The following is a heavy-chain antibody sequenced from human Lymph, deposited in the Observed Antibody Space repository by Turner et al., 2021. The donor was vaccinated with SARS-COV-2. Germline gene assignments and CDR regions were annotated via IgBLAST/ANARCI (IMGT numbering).Heavy chain of an antibody. CDR3: AGDVTGPLGY. CDR1: GGTFSSYA. Sequence: QFQLVQSGAEVKIPGSSVKVSCKVSGGTFSSYAISWVRQVHGQGHECRGGNMPMLDIAFYIQKFQGKDTINADKSRSTAYMELMSLRAEDTAVYYCAGDVTGPLGYWGQGTLVTVSS. CDR2: NMPMLDIA. J-gene: IGHJ4*02. D-gene: IGHD1-20*01. V-gene: IGHV1-69*10.